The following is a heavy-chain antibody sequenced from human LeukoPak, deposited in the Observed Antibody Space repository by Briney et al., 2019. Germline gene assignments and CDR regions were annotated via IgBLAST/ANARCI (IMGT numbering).Heavy chain of an antibody. CDR1: GGSISSYY. V-gene: IGHV4-59*01. CDR3: ARVDHYDSSGYSPDY. CDR2: IYYSGST. Sequence: PSETLSLTCTVSGGSISSYYWSWIRQPPGKGLEWLGYIYYSGSTNYNPSLESRVTISVDTSKNQFSLKLSSVTAADTAVYYCARVDHYDSSGYSPDYWGQGTLVTVSS. J-gene: IGHJ4*02. D-gene: IGHD3-22*01.